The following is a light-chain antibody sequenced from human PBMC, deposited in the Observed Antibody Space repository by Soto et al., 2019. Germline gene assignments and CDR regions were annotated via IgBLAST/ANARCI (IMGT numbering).Light chain of an antibody. CDR1: QSVSSSY. Sequence: EIVLTQSPGTLSLSPGERATLSWRASQSVSSSYLAWYQQKPGQAPRLLIYGASSRATGIPDRFSGSGSGTDLTLTISRLEPEAFAVYYCQQFGSSPLFTFGPGANVDVK. CDR3: QQFGSSPLFT. J-gene: IGKJ3*01. CDR2: GAS. V-gene: IGKV3-20*01.